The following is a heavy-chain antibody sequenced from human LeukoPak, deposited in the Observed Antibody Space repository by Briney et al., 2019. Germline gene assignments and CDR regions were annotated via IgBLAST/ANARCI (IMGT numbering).Heavy chain of an antibody. CDR1: GYTFTGYY. V-gene: IGHV1-2*02. Sequence: GASVTVSCKASGYTFTGYYMHWVRQAPGQGLEWMGWINPNSGGTNYAQKFQGRVTMTRDTSISTAYMELSSLRSEDTAVYYCATGLWFGKYLDVWGKGTTVTISS. D-gene: IGHD3-10*01. J-gene: IGHJ6*04. CDR3: ATGLWFGKYLDV. CDR2: INPNSGGT.